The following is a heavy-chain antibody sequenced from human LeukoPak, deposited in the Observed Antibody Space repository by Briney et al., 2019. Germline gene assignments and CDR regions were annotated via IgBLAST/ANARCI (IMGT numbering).Heavy chain of an antibody. Sequence: GGSLRLSCATSGFTFSSYEMNWVRQAPRKGLEWVSYISTSGSPIYYADSVKGRFTISRDNAKSFLFLQMNSLRAEDTAIYYCARDPLRVAGTGRFFDLWGRGTLVTVSS. V-gene: IGHV3-48*03. CDR3: ARDPLRVAGTGRFFDL. CDR2: ISTSGSPI. D-gene: IGHD6-19*01. J-gene: IGHJ2*01. CDR1: GFTFSSYE.